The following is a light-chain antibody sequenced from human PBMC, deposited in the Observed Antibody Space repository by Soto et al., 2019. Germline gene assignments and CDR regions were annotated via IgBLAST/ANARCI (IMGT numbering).Light chain of an antibody. CDR3: CSYAGSYNYI. V-gene: IGLV2-11*01. CDR1: YSDVGTFYF. CDR2: DVT. J-gene: IGLJ1*01. Sequence: QSALTQPRSVSGSPGQSVTISCTGSYSDVGTFYFVSWYQQYPGKGPKLIIFDVTERPSGVPDRFSGSKSGNTASLTISGLQAEDEGDYYCCSYAGSYNYIFGSGTKLTVL.